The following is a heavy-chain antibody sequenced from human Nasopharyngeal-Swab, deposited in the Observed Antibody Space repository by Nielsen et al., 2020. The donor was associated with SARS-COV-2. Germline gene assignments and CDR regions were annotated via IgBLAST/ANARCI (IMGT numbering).Heavy chain of an antibody. J-gene: IGHJ6*03. CDR1: GFTVSSNY. V-gene: IGHV3-66*01. D-gene: IGHD6-13*01. CDR2: IYSGGST. Sequence: GESLKISCAASGFTVSSNYMSWVRQAPGKGLEWVSVIYSGGSTYYADSVKGRFTISRDNSKNTLYLQMNSLRAEDTAVYYCAGSSFDYYYYYMDVWGKGTTVIVSS. CDR3: AGSSFDYYYYYMDV.